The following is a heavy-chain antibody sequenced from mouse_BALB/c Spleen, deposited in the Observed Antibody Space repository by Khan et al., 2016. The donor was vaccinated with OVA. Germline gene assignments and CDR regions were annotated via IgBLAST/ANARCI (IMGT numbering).Heavy chain of an antibody. Sequence: EVKLEESGPGLVKPSQSLSLTCTVTGYSITSGYGWNWIRQFPGNKLEWMGYISYSGSTNYNPFLTSRISITRDTSKNQFFLQLNSVTTEDTATYYCARTARIKYWGQGTTRTVSS. D-gene: IGHD1-2*01. CDR1: GYSITSGYG. V-gene: IGHV3-2*02. CDR2: ISYSGST. J-gene: IGHJ2*01. CDR3: ARTARIKY.